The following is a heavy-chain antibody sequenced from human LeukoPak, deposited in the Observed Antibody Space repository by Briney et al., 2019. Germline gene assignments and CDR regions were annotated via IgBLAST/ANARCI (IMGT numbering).Heavy chain of an antibody. D-gene: IGHD2-2*01. CDR1: GFTVSSNY. CDR3: ARDRRYCSSTSCYYPYYYGMDV. J-gene: IGHJ6*02. V-gene: IGHV3-53*01. CDR2: IYSGGIT. Sequence: GGSLRLFCEASGFTVSSNYMRWVRQAPGKGLEWDSVIYSGGITYYADSVKGRFTISRDNSKNTLYLQMKSLRAGGTAVYYCARDRRYCSSTSCYYPYYYGMDVWGQGTTVTVSS.